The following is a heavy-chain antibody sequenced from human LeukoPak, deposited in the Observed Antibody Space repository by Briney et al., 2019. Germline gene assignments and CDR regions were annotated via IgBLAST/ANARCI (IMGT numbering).Heavy chain of an antibody. Sequence: PGGSLRLSCAASGFTFSSYAMSWVRQAPGKGLEWVSGISGSGGSTYYADSVKGRFTISRDNSKNTLYLQMNSLRAEDTAVYYCAKGWNGYDRFDYRGQGTLVTVSS. CDR3: AKGWNGYDRFDY. CDR1: GFTFSSYA. D-gene: IGHD5-12*01. CDR2: ISGSGGST. V-gene: IGHV3-23*01. J-gene: IGHJ4*02.